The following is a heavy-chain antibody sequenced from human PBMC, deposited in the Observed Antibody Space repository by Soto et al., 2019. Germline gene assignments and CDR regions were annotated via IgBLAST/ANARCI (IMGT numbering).Heavy chain of an antibody. CDR3: AKGGYCSSTSCYSSDAFDI. CDR2: IIPILGIA. CDR1: GGTFSSYT. D-gene: IGHD2-2*01. V-gene: IGHV1-69*02. J-gene: IGHJ3*02. Sequence: QVQLVQSGAEVKKPGSSVKVSCKASGGTFSSYTISWVRQAPGQGLEWMGRIIPILGIANYAQKFQGRVTITAEKSTSTAYMELSSLRSEDTAVYYCAKGGYCSSTSCYSSDAFDIWGQGTMVTVSS.